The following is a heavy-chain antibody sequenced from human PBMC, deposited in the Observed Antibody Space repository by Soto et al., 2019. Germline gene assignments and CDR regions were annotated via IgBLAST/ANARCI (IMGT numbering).Heavy chain of an antibody. Sequence: RASVKVSCKASGYTFTSYAMHWVRQAPGQRLEWMGWINAGNGNTKYSQKFQGRVTITRDTSASTAYMELSSLRSEDTAVYYCAAGVGSSFYYYYGMDVWGQGTTVTVSS. V-gene: IGHV1-3*01. CDR1: GYTFTSYA. D-gene: IGHD3-10*01. CDR3: AAGVGSSFYYYYGMDV. J-gene: IGHJ6*02. CDR2: INAGNGNT.